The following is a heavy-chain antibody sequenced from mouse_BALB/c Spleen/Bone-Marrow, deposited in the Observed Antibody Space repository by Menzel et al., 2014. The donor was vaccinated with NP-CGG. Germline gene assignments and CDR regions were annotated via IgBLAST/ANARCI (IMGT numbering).Heavy chain of an antibody. CDR1: GFTFSNYW. CDR3: TSGFAY. J-gene: IGHJ3*01. CDR2: IRLKSNNYAT. V-gene: IGHV6-6*02. Sequence: EVHLVESGGGLVQPGGSMKLSCVASGFTFSNYWMNWVRQTPEKGLDWVAEIRLKSNNYATHYAVSVKGRFTISRDDSKSSVCLQMNNVRAEDSGIYYCTSGFAYWGQGTLVTVSA.